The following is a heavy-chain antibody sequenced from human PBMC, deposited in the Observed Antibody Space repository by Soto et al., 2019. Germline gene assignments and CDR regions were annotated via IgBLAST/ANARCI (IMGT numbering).Heavy chain of an antibody. CDR2: IYPGDSDA. V-gene: IGHV5-51*01. J-gene: IGHJ6*02. CDR3: ARPRSGSYRLDYYGMDV. Sequence: GESLKISCXASGYSFTSYWIAWVRQMPGKGLEWMGIIYPGDSDARYSPSFQGQVTMSADKSVSTAYLQWSSLKASDTAMYYCARPRSGSYRLDYYGMDVWGQGTTVTVS. D-gene: IGHD3-10*01. CDR1: GYSFTSYW.